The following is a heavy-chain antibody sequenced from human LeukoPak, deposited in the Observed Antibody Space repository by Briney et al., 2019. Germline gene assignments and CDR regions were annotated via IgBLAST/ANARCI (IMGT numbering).Heavy chain of an antibody. D-gene: IGHD6-13*01. CDR2: IKQDGSEK. Sequence: GGSLRLSCAASGFTFSSYWMSWVRQAPGKGLEWVANIKQDGSEKYYVDSVKGRFTISRDNAKNSLYLQMNSLRAEDTAVYYCASTLLDSGIAAAGPPAPYYYYYGMDVWGQGTTVTVSS. V-gene: IGHV3-7*01. J-gene: IGHJ6*02. CDR3: ASTLLDSGIAAAGPPAPYYYYYGMDV. CDR1: GFTFSSYW.